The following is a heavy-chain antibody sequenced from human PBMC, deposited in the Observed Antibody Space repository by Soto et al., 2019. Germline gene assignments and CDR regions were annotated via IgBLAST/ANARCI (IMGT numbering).Heavy chain of an antibody. CDR3: TNNFE. J-gene: IGHJ4*02. CDR1: GFAFNDSA. Sequence: DVQVVQSGGGLVQPGGSLKLSCAASGFAFNDSAMHWVRQASGKGLEWVARVRSKTNNYATAYPVSVRGRFTVSRDDSMGTTYLQMTSLKTEDTAMYYCTNNFEWGQGVLVTVSS. CDR2: VRSKTNNYAT. V-gene: IGHV3-73*01. D-gene: IGHD2-15*01.